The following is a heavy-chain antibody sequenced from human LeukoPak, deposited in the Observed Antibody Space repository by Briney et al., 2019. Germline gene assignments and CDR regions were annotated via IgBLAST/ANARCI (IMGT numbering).Heavy chain of an antibody. Sequence: SVKVSCKASGGTFSSYAISWVRQAPGQGLEWMGRIIPIFGIANYAQKFQGRVTITADKSTSTAYMEPSSLRSEDTAVYYCASFGRREDGSYSWRPAYLSDYWGQGTLVTVSS. CDR3: ASFGRREDGSYSWRPAYLSDY. D-gene: IGHD1-26*01. CDR2: IIPIFGIA. J-gene: IGHJ4*02. CDR1: GGTFSSYA. V-gene: IGHV1-69*04.